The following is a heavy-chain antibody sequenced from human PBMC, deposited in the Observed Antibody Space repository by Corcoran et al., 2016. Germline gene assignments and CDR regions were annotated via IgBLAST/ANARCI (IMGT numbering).Heavy chain of an antibody. J-gene: IGHJ4*02. Sequence: QVQLVQSGTEVKKPGASVKVSCKASGYTFTSYNLHWVRQAPGQGLEWMGVVNPGSGDTIYAQKLQGRVTMTRDTSTSTVYMELSSLTSEDTAVYYGARESGILPAPGKTFYYWGQGTLVTVSS. D-gene: IGHD6-13*01. V-gene: IGHV1-46*01. CDR1: GYTFTSYN. CDR3: ARESGILPAPGKTFYY. CDR2: VNPGSGDT.